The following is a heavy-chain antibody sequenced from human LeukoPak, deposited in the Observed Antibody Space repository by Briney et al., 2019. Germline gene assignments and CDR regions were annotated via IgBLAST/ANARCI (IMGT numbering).Heavy chain of an antibody. CDR3: ARESVAASQN. D-gene: IGHD6-19*01. CDR1: GFSFSSYS. Sequence: GGSLRLSCVASGFSFSSYSMNWVRQAPGKGLEWVSSISSSSSYIYYAGSVKGRFTISRDNAKNSLYLQMNSLRAEDTAVYYCARESVAASQNWGQGTLVTVSS. V-gene: IGHV3-21*01. J-gene: IGHJ4*02. CDR2: ISSSSSYI.